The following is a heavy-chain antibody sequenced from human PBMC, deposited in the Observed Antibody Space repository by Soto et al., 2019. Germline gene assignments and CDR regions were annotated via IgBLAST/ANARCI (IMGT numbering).Heavy chain of an antibody. CDR3: AREPPSLTVNTFPYGMDV. Sequence: SVKVSYKASGGTFSSYAISWVRQAPGQGLEWMGGIIRIFGTANYAQKFQGRVTITADKSTSTAYMELSSLRSEDTAVYYCAREPPSLTVNTFPYGMDVWGQGTTVTVSS. J-gene: IGHJ6*02. CDR2: IIRIFGTA. CDR1: GGTFSSYA. D-gene: IGHD4-4*01. V-gene: IGHV1-69*06.